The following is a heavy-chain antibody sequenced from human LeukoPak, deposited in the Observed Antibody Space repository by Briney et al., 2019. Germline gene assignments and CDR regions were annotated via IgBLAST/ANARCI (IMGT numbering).Heavy chain of an antibody. CDR1: GFTFSSYG. V-gene: IGHV3-30*18. CDR3: AKDGDAPFDY. Sequence: GGSLRLSCAASGFTFSSYGMHWVRQAPGKGLEWVAVISYDGSNKYYADSVKGRSTISRDNSKNTLYLQMNSLRAEDTAVYYCAKDGDAPFDYWGQGTLVTVSS. J-gene: IGHJ4*02. CDR2: ISYDGSNK. D-gene: IGHD2-21*01.